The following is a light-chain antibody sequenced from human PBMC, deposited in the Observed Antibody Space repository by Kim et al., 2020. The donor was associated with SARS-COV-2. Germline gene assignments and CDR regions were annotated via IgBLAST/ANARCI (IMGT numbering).Light chain of an antibody. CDR2: GAS. Sequence: LSPGERATLSCRASQSVSTSYLACDHPIPGQAPRILIYGASCRATGIRDRFSGSGSGTDFTLTISRLEPEDFAVYYCQQYGSSRYTFGQGTKLEI. CDR1: QSVSTSY. CDR3: QQYGSSRYT. J-gene: IGKJ2*01. V-gene: IGKV3-20*01.